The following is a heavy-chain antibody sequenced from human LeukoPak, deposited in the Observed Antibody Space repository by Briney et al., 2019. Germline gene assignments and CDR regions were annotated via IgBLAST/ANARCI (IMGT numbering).Heavy chain of an antibody. Sequence: ASVTVSCKASGYTFTGYYMHWVRQAPGQGLEWMGWINPNSGGTNYAQKFQGRVTMTRDTSISTAYMELSRLRSDDTAVYYCARETDPHTMVRGVIITGAYFDYWGQGTLVTVSS. CDR3: ARETDPHTMVRGVIITGAYFDY. D-gene: IGHD3-10*01. J-gene: IGHJ4*02. CDR2: INPNSGGT. CDR1: GYTFTGYY. V-gene: IGHV1-2*02.